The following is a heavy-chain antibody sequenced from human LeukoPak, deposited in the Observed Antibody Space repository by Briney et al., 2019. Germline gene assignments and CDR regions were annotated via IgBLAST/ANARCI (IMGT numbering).Heavy chain of an antibody. J-gene: IGHJ3*02. Sequence: GGSLRLSCAASGFTFSSYTMHWVRQAPGKGLEYVSAISSNGIYTFYANPVKGRFTISRDNPKNTLYLQMGSLRAEDMAVYYCARVQNKSCSGGSCYGGFEIWGQGTMVTVSS. D-gene: IGHD2-15*01. CDR1: GFTFSSYT. CDR2: ISSNGIYT. CDR3: ARVQNKSCSGGSCYGGFEI. V-gene: IGHV3-64*01.